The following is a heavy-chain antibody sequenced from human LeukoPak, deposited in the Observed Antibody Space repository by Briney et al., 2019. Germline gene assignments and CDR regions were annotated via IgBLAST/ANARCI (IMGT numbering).Heavy chain of an antibody. D-gene: IGHD3-16*02. CDR1: GFTFSGSA. Sequence: PGGSLRLSCAAPGFTFSGSAMHWVRQASGKGLEWVGRIRNKANSYATAYAASVKGRFTISRDDSKNTAYLQMNSLKTEDTAVYYCTTNYDYVWGSYRYDLASFAWGQGTLVTVSS. CDR3: TTNYDYVWGSYRYDLASFA. CDR2: IRNKANSYAT. J-gene: IGHJ4*02. V-gene: IGHV3-73*01.